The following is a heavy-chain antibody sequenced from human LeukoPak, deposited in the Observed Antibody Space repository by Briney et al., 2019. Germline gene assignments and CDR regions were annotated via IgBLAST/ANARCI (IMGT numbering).Heavy chain of an antibody. CDR3: AKSGGYCSSTSCLLDFDY. D-gene: IGHD2-2*01. CDR1: GFTFSSYA. J-gene: IGHJ4*02. Sequence: PGGSLRLSCAASGFTFSSYAMSWVRQAPGKGLEWVSAISGSGGSTYYADSVKGRFTISRDNSKNTLYLQMNSLRAEDTAVYYCAKSGGYCSSTSCLLDFDYWGQGTLVTVSS. CDR2: ISGSGGST. V-gene: IGHV3-23*01.